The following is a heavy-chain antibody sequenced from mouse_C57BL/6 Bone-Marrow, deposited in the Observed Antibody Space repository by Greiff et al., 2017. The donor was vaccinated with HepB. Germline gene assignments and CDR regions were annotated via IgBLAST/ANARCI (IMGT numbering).Heavy chain of an antibody. CDR3: ARSPYDPDYFDY. J-gene: IGHJ2*01. CDR2: IYPRSGNT. CDR1: GYTFTSYG. V-gene: IGHV1-81*01. Sequence: VQLQQSGAELARPGASVKLSCKASGYTFTSYGISWVKQRTGQGLEWIGEIYPRSGNTYYNEKFKGKATLTADKSSSTAYMELRSLTSEDSAVYFCARSPYDPDYFDYWGQGTTLTVSS. D-gene: IGHD2-3*01.